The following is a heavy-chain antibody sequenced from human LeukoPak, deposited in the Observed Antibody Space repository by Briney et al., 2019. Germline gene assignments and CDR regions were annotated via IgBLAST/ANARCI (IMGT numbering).Heavy chain of an antibody. CDR2: IYYSGST. Sequence: KPSETLSLTCTVSGGSISSSSYYWGWIRQPPGKGLEWIGSIYYSGSTYYNPSLKSRVTISVDTSKNQFSLKLSSVTAADTAVYYCARLVLTWYDILTGPYPFFDYWGQGTLVTVSS. CDR1: GGSISSSSYY. D-gene: IGHD3-9*01. V-gene: IGHV4-39*01. CDR3: ARLVLTWYDILTGPYPFFDY. J-gene: IGHJ4*02.